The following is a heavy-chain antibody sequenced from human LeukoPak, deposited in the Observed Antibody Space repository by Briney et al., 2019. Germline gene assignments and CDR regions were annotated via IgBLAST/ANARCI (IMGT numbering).Heavy chain of an antibody. J-gene: IGHJ5*02. V-gene: IGHV1-18*04. CDR3: ARDPHSLLWFGEPPNWFDP. D-gene: IGHD3-10*01. CDR1: AYTFTIYY. CDR2: ISAYNGNT. Sequence: ASVTVSFTASAYTFTIYYMHWVRQAPGQGLEWMGWISAYNGNTNYAQKLQGRVTMTTDTSTSTAYMDLRSLRSDDTAVYYCARDPHSLLWFGEPPNWFDPWGQGTLVTVSS.